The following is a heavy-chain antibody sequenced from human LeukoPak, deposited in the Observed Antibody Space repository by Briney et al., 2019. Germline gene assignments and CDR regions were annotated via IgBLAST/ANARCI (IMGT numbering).Heavy chain of an antibody. J-gene: IGHJ3*02. Sequence: PAESLRLSCAAPGFTFSDYYRSWIRQAPGKGLEWVSYISSSGSTIYYAYSMKGRFTISRDNAKNPLYLQMNSLRAEDTAVYYCARPLAPWWELRGGPNAFDIWGQGTMVTVSS. CDR1: GFTFSDYY. CDR2: ISSSGSTI. V-gene: IGHV3-11*01. D-gene: IGHD1-26*01. CDR3: ARPLAPWWELRGGPNAFDI.